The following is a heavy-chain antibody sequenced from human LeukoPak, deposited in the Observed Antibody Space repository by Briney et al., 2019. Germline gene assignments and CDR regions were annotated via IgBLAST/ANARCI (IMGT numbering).Heavy chain of an antibody. J-gene: IGHJ4*02. Sequence: GGSLRLSCATSGFTFSNAWMNWVRQAPGKGLEWVSAISGSGGSTYYADSVKGRFTISRDNSKNTLYLQMNSLRAEDTAVYYCAKVVVTTYYFDYWGQGTLVTVSS. CDR2: ISGSGGST. V-gene: IGHV3-23*01. CDR1: GFTFSNAW. D-gene: IGHD3-22*01. CDR3: AKVVVTTYYFDY.